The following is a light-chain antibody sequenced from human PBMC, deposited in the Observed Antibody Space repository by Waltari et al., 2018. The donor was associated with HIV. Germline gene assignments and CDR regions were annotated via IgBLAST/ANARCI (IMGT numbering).Light chain of an antibody. CDR2: DDR. J-gene: IGLJ2*01. CDR1: NIGSKT. CDR3: QVWDTISDHRV. Sequence: SSVLTQPPSVSVAPGQTARLTCGGDNIGSKTVHGYQQKPGQAPLVVVYDDRDRPSGIPERFSGSNSGNTATLTINRVEAGDEADYYCQVWDTISDHRVFGGGTKLTVL. V-gene: IGLV3-21*02.